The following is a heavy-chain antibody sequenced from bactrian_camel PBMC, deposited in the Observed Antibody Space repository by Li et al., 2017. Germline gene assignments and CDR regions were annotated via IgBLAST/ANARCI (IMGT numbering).Heavy chain of an antibody. Sequence: VQLVESGGRSVQAGTSLTLSCVLSGDMDPAHCMGWFRQVPGKQREKVALIGSDRATHYSESVKGRFTVSKDSAENTLYLQMNSLKPEDTAMYYCGTNRYCRGSGCCNTDFSHWGQGTQVTVS. J-gene: IGHJ6*01. CDR1: GDMDPAHC. D-gene: IGHD6*01. CDR2: IGSDRAT. CDR3: GTNRYCRGSGCCNTDFSH. V-gene: IGHV3S53*01.